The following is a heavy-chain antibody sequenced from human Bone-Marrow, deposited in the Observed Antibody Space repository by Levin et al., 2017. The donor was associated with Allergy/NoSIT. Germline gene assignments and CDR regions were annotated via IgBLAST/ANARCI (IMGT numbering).Heavy chain of an antibody. D-gene: IGHD4-17*01. CDR3: ARRPGPGDGDYHRPRDNWFDP. J-gene: IGHJ5*02. CDR1: GYTFTSYD. CDR2: MNPNSGNT. V-gene: IGHV1-8*01. Sequence: ASVKVSCKASGYTFTSYDINWVRQATGQGLEWMGWMNPNSGNTGYAQKFQGRVTMTRNTSISTAYMELSSLRSEDTAVYYCARRPGPGDGDYHRPRDNWFDPWGQGTLVTVSS.